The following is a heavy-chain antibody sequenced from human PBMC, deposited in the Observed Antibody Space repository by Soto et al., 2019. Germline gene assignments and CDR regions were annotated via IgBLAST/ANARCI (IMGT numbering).Heavy chain of an antibody. CDR2: ISYDGSNK. CDR3: ARDLAVYCSGGSCYPPDY. D-gene: IGHD2-15*01. V-gene: IGHV3-30-3*01. Sequence: QVQLVESGGGVVQPGRSLRLSCAASGFPFSSYAMHWVRQAPGQGLEWVAVISYDGSNKYYADSVKGRFTISRDNSKNTLYLKMNSLRAEDTAVYYCARDLAVYCSGGSCYPPDYWGQGTLVTVSS. J-gene: IGHJ4*02. CDR1: GFPFSSYA.